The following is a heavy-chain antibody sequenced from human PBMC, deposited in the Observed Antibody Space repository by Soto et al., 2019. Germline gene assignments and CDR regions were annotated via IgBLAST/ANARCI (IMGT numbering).Heavy chain of an antibody. CDR2: ISYDGSNK. V-gene: IGHV3-30-3*01. Sequence: GGSLRLSCAASGFTFSSYAMHWVRQAPGKGLEWVAVISYDGSNKYYADSVKGRFTISRDNSKNTLYLQMNSLRAEDTAVYYCARDISGDFYHYYYGMDVWGQGTTVTVSS. J-gene: IGHJ6*02. D-gene: IGHD2-21*02. CDR1: GFTFSSYA. CDR3: ARDISGDFYHYYYGMDV.